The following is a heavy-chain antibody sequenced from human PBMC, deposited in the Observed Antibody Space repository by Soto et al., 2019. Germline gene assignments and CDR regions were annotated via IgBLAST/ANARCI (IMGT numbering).Heavy chain of an antibody. D-gene: IGHD6-13*01. CDR1: GFTFSDYG. V-gene: IGHV1-18*01. Sequence: QVQLVQSGAEVKKPGASVKVSCKASGFTFSDYGLSWVRQAPGQPLEWMGWISGDNINSKYSQKFQGRLTMTTDTSSATASMELRSLTSVDTAVYYCGREGQQLAQEKYYQFNGMDVWDQGTTVTVS. CDR3: GREGQQLAQEKYYQFNGMDV. J-gene: IGHJ6*02. CDR2: ISGDNINS.